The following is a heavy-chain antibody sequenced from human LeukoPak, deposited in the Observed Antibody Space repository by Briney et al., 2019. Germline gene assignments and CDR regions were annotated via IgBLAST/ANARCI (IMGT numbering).Heavy chain of an antibody. CDR2: IYHSGST. D-gene: IGHD5-18*01. CDR1: GGSISSGGYS. V-gene: IGHV4-30-2*01. J-gene: IGHJ3*02. CDR3: ARGGKRIQLWFNHAFDI. Sequence: PSETLSLTCAVSGGSISSGGYSWSWIRQPPGKGLEWIGYIYHSGSTYYNPSLKSRVTISVDTSKNQFSLKLGSVTAADTAVYYCARGGKRIQLWFNHAFDIWGQGTMVTVSS.